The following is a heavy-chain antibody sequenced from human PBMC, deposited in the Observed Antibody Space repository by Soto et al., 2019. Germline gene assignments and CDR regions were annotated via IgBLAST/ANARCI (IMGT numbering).Heavy chain of an antibody. CDR2: ISYDGSNK. CDR1: GFSFSSYG. V-gene: IGHV3-30*18. D-gene: IGHD2-2*01. Sequence: QVQLVESGGGVVQPGRSLRLSCAASGFSFSSYGMHWVRQAPGKGLKWVAVISYDGSNKYYADSVKGRFTISRDNSKRTLYLQMNSLRAEDTAVYYCAKAVGFSNSLSLDYWRPGTLVTVSA. CDR3: AKAVGFSNSLSLDY. J-gene: IGHJ4*02.